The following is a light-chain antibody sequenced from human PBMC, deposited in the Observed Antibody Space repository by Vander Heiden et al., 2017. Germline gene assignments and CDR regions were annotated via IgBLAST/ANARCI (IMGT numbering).Light chain of an antibody. J-gene: IGKJ1*01. CDR3: QQRTNWPRT. Sequence: EIVLTQSPATVSLSPGERATLSCRASQSVSTYLAWYQQKPGQAPRLLIYDASNRATGIPVRFSGSGSGTDFTLTISSLEPEGFAVYYCQQRTNWPRTFGQGTKVEI. CDR2: DAS. CDR1: QSVSTY. V-gene: IGKV3-11*01.